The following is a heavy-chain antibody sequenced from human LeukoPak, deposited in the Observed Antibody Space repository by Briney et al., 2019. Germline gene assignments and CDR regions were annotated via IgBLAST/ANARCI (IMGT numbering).Heavy chain of an antibody. CDR1: GGSISSYY. J-gene: IGHJ4*02. D-gene: IGHD6-6*01. CDR2: IYTSGST. Sequence: TSETLSLTCTVSGGSISSYYWSWIRQPAGKGLEWIGRIYTSGSTNYNPSLKSRVTMSVDTSKNQFSLKLSSVTAADTAVYYCAREEYSSSSLAPGFDYWGQGTLVTVSS. CDR3: AREEYSSSSLAPGFDY. V-gene: IGHV4-4*07.